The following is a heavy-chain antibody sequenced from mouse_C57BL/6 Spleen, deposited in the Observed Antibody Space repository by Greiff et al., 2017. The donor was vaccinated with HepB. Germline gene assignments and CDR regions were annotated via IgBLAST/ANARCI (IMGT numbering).Heavy chain of an antibody. J-gene: IGHJ1*03. D-gene: IGHD1-2*01. CDR2: ISSGGDYI. CDR3: TREKDYYGRRYFDV. Sequence: EVQRVESGEGLVKPGGSLKLSCAASGFTFSSYAMSWVRQTPEKRLEWVAYISSGGDYIYYADTVKGRFTISRDNARNTLYLQMSSLKSEDTAMYYCTREKDYYGRRYFDVWGTGTTVTVSS. CDR1: GFTFSSYA. V-gene: IGHV5-9-1*02.